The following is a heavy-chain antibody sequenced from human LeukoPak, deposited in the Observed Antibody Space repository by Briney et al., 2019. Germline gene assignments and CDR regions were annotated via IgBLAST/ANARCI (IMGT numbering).Heavy chain of an antibody. J-gene: IGHJ3*02. CDR3: ARGPPSDAFDI. CDR1: GYTFTSYD. Sequence: ASVKVSCKASGYTFTSYDINWVPQATGQGLEWMGWMNPNSGNTGYAQKFQGRVTITRNTSISTAYMELSSLRSEDTGVYYCARGPPSDAFDIWGQGTMVTVSS. V-gene: IGHV1-8*03. CDR2: MNPNSGNT.